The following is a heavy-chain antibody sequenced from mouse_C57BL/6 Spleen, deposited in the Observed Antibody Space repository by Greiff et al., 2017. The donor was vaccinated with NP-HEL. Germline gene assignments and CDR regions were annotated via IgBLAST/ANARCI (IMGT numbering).Heavy chain of an antibody. CDR3: ARDLTTVVAPFAY. CDR1: GFTFSSYA. D-gene: IGHD1-1*01. V-gene: IGHV5-4*01. Sequence: EVQGVESGGGLVKPGGSLKLSCAASGFTFSSYAMSWVRQTPEKRLEWVATISDGGSYTYYPDNVKGRFTISRDNAKNNLYLQMSHLKSEDTAMYYCARDLTTVVAPFAYWGQGTLVTVSA. J-gene: IGHJ3*01. CDR2: ISDGGSYT.